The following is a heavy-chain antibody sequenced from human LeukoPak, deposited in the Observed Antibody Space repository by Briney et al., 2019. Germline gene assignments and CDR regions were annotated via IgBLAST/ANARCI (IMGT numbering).Heavy chain of an antibody. CDR3: AKDTPLTTYTSGWSSNSFDY. CDR2: ITGGSGAK. Sequence: GGALRVSCTASGFTFSNFAMSCVRQAPGKGREGGSTITGGSGAKYYPDSVKGRFTISRDNSKHTLYLQMHSLRAEDTAVYFCAKDTPLTTYTSGWSSNSFDYWGQGTLVAVSS. CDR1: GFTFSNFA. J-gene: IGHJ4*02. D-gene: IGHD6-19*01. V-gene: IGHV3-23*01.